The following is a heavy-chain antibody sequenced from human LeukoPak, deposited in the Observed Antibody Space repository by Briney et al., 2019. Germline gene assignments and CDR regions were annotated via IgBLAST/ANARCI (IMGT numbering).Heavy chain of an antibody. CDR1: GYTFTGYY. CDR2: INPNSVGT. Sequence: ASVKVSCKASGYTFTGYYMHWLRQAPGQGLEWMGWINPNSVGTNYAQKFQGRVTMTRDTSISTAYMELSGLRSDDTAVYYCARLGSCSGGSCPYYFDYWGQGTLVTVSS. D-gene: IGHD2-15*01. CDR3: ARLGSCSGGSCPYYFDY. V-gene: IGHV1-2*02. J-gene: IGHJ4*02.